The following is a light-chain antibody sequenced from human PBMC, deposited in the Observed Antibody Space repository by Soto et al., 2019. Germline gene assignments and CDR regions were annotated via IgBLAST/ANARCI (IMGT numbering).Light chain of an antibody. CDR1: QDMSNY. CDR3: QQYSNLIT. Sequence: DIQMAQSPSSLSASVGDRVTITFQASQDMSNYLNWYQQKLGKAPKLLIYDASNLETGVPSRFSGSGSGTDFTFTISSLQPEDIATYYCQQYSNLITFGQGTRLQIK. CDR2: DAS. V-gene: IGKV1-33*01. J-gene: IGKJ5*01.